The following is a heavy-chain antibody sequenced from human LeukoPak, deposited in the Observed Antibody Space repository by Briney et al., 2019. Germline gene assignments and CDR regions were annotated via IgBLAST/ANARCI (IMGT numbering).Heavy chain of an antibody. D-gene: IGHD3-22*01. Sequence: GASVKVSCKVSGYTLTELSMHWVRQAPGQGLEWMGIINPSGGSTSYAQKFQGRVTMTRDTSTSTVYMELSSLRSEDTAVYYCARAVAEEDSSGYYNFDYWGQGTLVTVSS. CDR1: GYTLTELS. CDR2: INPSGGST. V-gene: IGHV1-46*01. J-gene: IGHJ4*02. CDR3: ARAVAEEDSSGYYNFDY.